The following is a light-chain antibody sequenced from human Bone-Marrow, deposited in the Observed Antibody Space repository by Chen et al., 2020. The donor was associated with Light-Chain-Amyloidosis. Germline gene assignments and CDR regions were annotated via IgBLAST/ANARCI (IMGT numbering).Light chain of an antibody. CDR2: EVN. J-gene: IGLJ1*01. Sequence: QSALTPPASVSGSLGQSITISCTGTSRDIGSYNYVSWYQQFPGNAPNPILYEVNQRPSGISHRFSGSKSDNAAARPITGLQAEDEAVYYCSSYSVRAIHYVFGTGTTVPVL. CDR3: SSYSVRAIHYV. CDR1: SRDIGSYNY. V-gene: IGLV2-14*01.